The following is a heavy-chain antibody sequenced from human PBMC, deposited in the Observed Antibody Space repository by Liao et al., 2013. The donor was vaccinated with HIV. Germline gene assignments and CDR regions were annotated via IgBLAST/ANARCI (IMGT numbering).Heavy chain of an antibody. V-gene: IGHV4-30-2*01. CDR2: IYYNGGT. J-gene: IGHJ3*01. CDR1: GDSITSGTST. Sequence: QLQLQESGSGLVKPSQTLSLTCAVSGDSITSGTSTWMWIRQPPGRGLEWIGYIYYNGGTYYNPSLKSRVTMSVDRSRNHFSLNLYSVTAADTAVYFCARDRGDFGFGSGYNTHDAFDCLGPRGRMVTVSS. CDR3: ARDRGDFGFGSGYNTHDAFDC. D-gene: IGHD3-3*01.